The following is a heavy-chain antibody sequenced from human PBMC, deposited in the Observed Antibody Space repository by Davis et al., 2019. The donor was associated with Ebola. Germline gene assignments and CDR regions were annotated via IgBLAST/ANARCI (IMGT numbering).Heavy chain of an antibody. J-gene: IGHJ4*02. V-gene: IGHV4-34*01. CDR1: GGSLRGHY. CDR2: INHSGTT. D-gene: IGHD3-10*01. Sequence: SETLSLTCAVYGGSLRGHYWSWFRQPPGKGLEWIGEINHSGTTNYDPSLKSRVTISVDTSKNQFSLKVTSVTAADTAVYYCARLEITMGHGVLIDATYFDYWGQGSLVTVSS. CDR3: ARLEITMGHGVLIDATYFDY.